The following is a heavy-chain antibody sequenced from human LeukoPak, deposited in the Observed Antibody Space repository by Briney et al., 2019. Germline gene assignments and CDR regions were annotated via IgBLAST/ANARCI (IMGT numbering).Heavy chain of an antibody. CDR2: ISSSSSYI. V-gene: IGHV3-21*01. CDR1: GFTFSSYS. D-gene: IGHD3-10*01. J-gene: IGHJ4*02. Sequence: GGSLRLSCAASGFTFSSYSMNWVRQAPGKGLEWVSSISSSSSYIYYADSVKGRFTISRDNAKNSLYLQMNSLRAEDTAVYYCAREGDGALTYGYWGQGTLVTVSS. CDR3: AREGDGALTYGY.